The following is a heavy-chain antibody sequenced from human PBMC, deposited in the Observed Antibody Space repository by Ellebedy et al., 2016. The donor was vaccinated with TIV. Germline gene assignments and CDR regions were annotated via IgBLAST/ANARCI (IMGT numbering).Heavy chain of an antibody. CDR1: GYILTSYF. CDR2: IRPDGVST. Sequence: ASVKVSXKASGYILTSYFMHWVRQAPGQGLEWMGIIRPDGVSTVYAEKFQGRVTMTRDTSTGTFYMELSSLRSEDTALYYCARDANDAFDYWGQGTLVTVSS. D-gene: IGHD1-1*01. CDR3: ARDANDAFDY. J-gene: IGHJ4*02. V-gene: IGHV1-46*01.